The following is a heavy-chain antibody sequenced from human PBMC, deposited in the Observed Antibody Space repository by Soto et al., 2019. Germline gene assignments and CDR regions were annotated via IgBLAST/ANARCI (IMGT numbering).Heavy chain of an antibody. V-gene: IGHV4-31*03. CDR1: GGSISSGGYY. D-gene: IGHD4-4*01. CDR3: ARDNVTTVNRGAFDI. Sequence: QGQLQESGPGLVKPSQTLSLTCTVSGGSISSGGYYWSWIRQHPGKGLEWIGYIYYSGSTYYNPSLKSRVTISVDTSKNQFSLKLSSVTAADTAVYYCARDNVTTVNRGAFDIWGQGTMVIRLF. CDR2: IYYSGST. J-gene: IGHJ3*02.